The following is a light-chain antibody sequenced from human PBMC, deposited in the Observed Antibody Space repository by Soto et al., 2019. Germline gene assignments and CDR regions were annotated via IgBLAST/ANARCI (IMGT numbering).Light chain of an antibody. CDR2: DDS. CDR3: QVWDSRDDHRV. Sequence: SYELTQPPSVSVAPGQTARITCGGNRIGSKSVHWFQQKPGQAPVLVVHDDSDRPSGIPERFSGSNSGGTATLTISRVEAGXXXDYYCQVWDSRDDHRVFGGGTKLTVL. J-gene: IGLJ2*01. V-gene: IGLV3-21*02. CDR1: RIGSKS.